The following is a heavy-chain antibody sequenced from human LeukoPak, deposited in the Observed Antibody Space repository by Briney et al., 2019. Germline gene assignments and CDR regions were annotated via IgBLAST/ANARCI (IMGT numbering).Heavy chain of an antibody. V-gene: IGHV4-30-4*01. CDR2: IYYSGST. CDR1: GGSLSSGDYY. J-gene: IGHJ5*02. D-gene: IGHD3-10*01. Sequence: SETLSLTCTVSGGSLSSGDYYWSWIRQPPGKGLEWIGYIYYSGSTDYNPSLKSRVTISVDTSKNQFSLKLSSVTAADTAVYYCARQLWFGDRWGWFDPWGQGTLVTVSS. CDR3: ARQLWFGDRWGWFDP.